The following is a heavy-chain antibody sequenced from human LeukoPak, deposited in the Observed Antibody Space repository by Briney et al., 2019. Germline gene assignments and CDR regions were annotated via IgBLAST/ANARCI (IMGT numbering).Heavy chain of an antibody. CDR2: IYYSGST. V-gene: IGHV4-59*01. CDR1: GGSISSYY. D-gene: IGHD1-26*01. J-gene: IGHJ6*03. CDR3: ARGVGARGARAYYYYYYMDV. Sequence: SETLSLTCTVSGGSISSYYWSWIRQPPGKGLGWIGYIYYSGSTNYNPSLKSRVTISVDTSKNQFSLKLSSVTAADTAVYYCARGVGARGARAYYYYYYMDVWGKGTTVTVSS.